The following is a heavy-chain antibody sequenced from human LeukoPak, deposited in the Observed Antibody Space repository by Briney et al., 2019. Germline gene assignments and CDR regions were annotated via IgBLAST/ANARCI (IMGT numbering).Heavy chain of an antibody. CDR1: GFTFTNYG. D-gene: IGHD2-2*01. CDR2: ISYDGTDK. CDR3: AKDHLEAVVAVPPAQSYYYYYMDV. Sequence: GGSLRLSCAASGFTFTNYGMHWVRQAPGKGLEWVAVISYDGTDKYYSESVMGRFTISRDNSRSTLYLHMNGLKAEDTAVYYCAKDHLEAVVAVPPAQSYYYYYMDVWGKGTTVTVSS. V-gene: IGHV3-30*18. J-gene: IGHJ6*03.